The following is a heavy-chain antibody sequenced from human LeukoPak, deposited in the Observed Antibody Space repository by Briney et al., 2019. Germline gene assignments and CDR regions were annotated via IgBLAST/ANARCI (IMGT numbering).Heavy chain of an antibody. CDR1: GYTFTGYY. J-gene: IGHJ4*02. Sequence: ASVKVSCKASGYTFTGYYMHWVRQAPGQGLEWMGWINPNSGGTNYAQKFQGRVTMTRDTSISTAYMELSRLRSDDTAVYYCARASSGWFKPDFDYWGQGTLVTVSS. D-gene: IGHD6-19*01. CDR3: ARASSGWFKPDFDY. V-gene: IGHV1-2*02. CDR2: INPNSGGT.